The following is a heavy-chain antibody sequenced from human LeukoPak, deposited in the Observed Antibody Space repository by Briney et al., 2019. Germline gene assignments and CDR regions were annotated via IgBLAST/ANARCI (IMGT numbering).Heavy chain of an antibody. CDR3: ATDTYYDFWSGYPDY. D-gene: IGHD3-3*01. V-gene: IGHV3-23*01. J-gene: IGHJ4*02. CDR2: IIDSGGST. Sequence: PGESLRLSCVASGFTFSSYAMSWDRQAPGQGLESVSGIIDSGGSTHYADSVKGRFTISRDNSKNTLYLQMSSLRAEDTAVYYCATDTYYDFWSGYPDYWGQGTLVTVSS. CDR1: GFTFSSYA.